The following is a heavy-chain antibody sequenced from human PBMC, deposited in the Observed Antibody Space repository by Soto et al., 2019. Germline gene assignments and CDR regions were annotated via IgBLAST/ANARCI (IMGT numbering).Heavy chain of an antibody. CDR3: ARIVDLNYFDY. CDR1: GGTFSSYA. D-gene: IGHD5-12*01. V-gene: IGHV1-69*06. J-gene: IGHJ4*02. CDR2: IIPICGTA. Sequence: SVKVSCKASGGTFSSYAISWVRQAPGQGLEWMGGIIPICGTANYAQKFQGRVTITADKSTSTAYMELSSLRSEDTAVYYCARIVDLNYFDYWGQGALVTVSS.